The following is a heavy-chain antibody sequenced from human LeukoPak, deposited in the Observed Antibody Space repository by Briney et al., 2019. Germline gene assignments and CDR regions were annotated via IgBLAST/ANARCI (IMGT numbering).Heavy chain of an antibody. CDR1: GGSISGYY. J-gene: IGHJ3*02. D-gene: IGHD1-1*01. Sequence: SETLSLTCTVSGGSISGYYWSWIRHPPGRGLEWIGFVYYSGSTSYNPSLKSRVTISVDASKSQFSLKLTSVTAADTAVYYCARRPGSDAFDIWGQGTMVTVSS. CDR3: ARRPGSDAFDI. CDR2: VYYSGST. V-gene: IGHV4-59*01.